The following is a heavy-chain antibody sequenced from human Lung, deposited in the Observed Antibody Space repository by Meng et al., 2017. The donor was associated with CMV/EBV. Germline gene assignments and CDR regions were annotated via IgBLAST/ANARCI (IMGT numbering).Heavy chain of an antibody. CDR3: ARGINGGCGD. CDR2: TYYRSKWYH. V-gene: IGHV6-1*01. D-gene: IGHD4-23*01. J-gene: IGHJ4*02. CDR1: GDIVSSNSAA. Sequence: QVQLQQSGPGLVKPSPTLSLTCAISGDIVSSNSAAWHWIRQSPSRGLEWLGRTYYRSKWYHEYAVSVKSRITISPDTPKNQFSLQLNSMTPEDTAVYYCARGINGGCGDWGQGTPVTVSS.